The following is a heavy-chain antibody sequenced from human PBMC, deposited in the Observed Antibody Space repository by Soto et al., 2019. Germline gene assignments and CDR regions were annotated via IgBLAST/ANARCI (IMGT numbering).Heavy chain of an antibody. D-gene: IGHD3-16*01. CDR1: GGSVSSGSYY. CDR2: IYYSGST. J-gene: IGHJ5*02. V-gene: IGHV4-61*01. Sequence: NPSETLSVTCTVAGGSVSSGSYYWSWIRQPPGKGLEWIGYIYYSGSTNYNPSLKSRVTISVDTSKNQFSLKLSSVTAADTAVYYCARAARSYGGGNWFDPWGQGTLVT. CDR3: ARAARSYGGGNWFDP.